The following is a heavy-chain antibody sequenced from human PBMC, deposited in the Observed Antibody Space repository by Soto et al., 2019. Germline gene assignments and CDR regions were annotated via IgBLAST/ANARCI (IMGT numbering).Heavy chain of an antibody. Sequence: SETLSLTCTVSSVSIRVTNVFWGWVRQPPGKGLECIGNVVYSGTAYFSPSLATRVTFHVDTSKNQFSLTLYSVTAADTAVYYCARITGRHLDYWGQGILVTVS. D-gene: IGHD1-20*01. J-gene: IGHJ4*02. V-gene: IGHV4-39*01. CDR3: ARITGRHLDY. CDR1: SVSIRVTNVF. CDR2: VVYSGTA.